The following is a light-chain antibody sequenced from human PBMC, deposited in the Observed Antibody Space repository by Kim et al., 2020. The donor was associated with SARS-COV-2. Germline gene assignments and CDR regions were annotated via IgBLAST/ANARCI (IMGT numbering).Light chain of an antibody. J-gene: IGLJ3*02. CDR1: SGHSSYA. Sequence: SVKLTCTLSSGHSSYAIAWHQQQPEKGTRYLMKLNSDGSHSKGDGIPDRFSGSSSGAERYLTISSLQSEDEADYYCQTWGTGIWVFGGGTKLTVL. CDR2: LNSDGSH. V-gene: IGLV4-69*01. CDR3: QTWGTGIWV.